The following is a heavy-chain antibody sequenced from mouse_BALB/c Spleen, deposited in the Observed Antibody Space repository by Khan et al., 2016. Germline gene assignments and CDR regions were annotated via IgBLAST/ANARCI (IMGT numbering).Heavy chain of an antibody. CDR3: ARDDYDAMDY. V-gene: IGHV3-6*02. CDR2: ISYDGSN. Sequence: EVQLQESGPGLVKPSQSLSLTCSVTGYSITSGYYWNWIRQFPGNKLEWMGYISYDGSNNYNPSLKNRISITRDTSKNQFFLKLTSVTTEDTATYYCARDDYDAMDYWGQGTSVTVSS. CDR1: GYSITSGYY. J-gene: IGHJ4*01.